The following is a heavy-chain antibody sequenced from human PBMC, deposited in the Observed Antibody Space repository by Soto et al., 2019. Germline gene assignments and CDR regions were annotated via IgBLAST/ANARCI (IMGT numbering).Heavy chain of an antibody. V-gene: IGHV3-74*01. J-gene: IGHJ4*02. CDR3: ATAEVDY. CDR1: GFNFGNNW. Sequence: GGSLRLSCAASGFNFGNNWMHGVRQAPGKGLEWVSRMNSDGRTTNCADSVKGRFTVSRDNAKNTLYLQMNSLRAEDTAVYYCATAEVDYWGPGTLVTVSS. CDR2: MNSDGRTT.